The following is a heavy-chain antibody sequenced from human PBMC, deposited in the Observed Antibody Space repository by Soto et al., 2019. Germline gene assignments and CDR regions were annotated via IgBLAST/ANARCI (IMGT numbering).Heavy chain of an antibody. D-gene: IGHD6-6*01. CDR3: ARRSSSSYYYYYYGMDV. CDR1: AYSFTSYW. CDR2: IYPGDSDT. Sequence: GESLKITCKGSAYSFTSYWIGWVRQMPGKGLEWMGIIYPGDSDTRYSPSFQGQVTISADKSISTAYLQWSSLKASDTAMYYFARRSSSSYYYYYYGMDVWGQGTTVTVSS. J-gene: IGHJ6*02. V-gene: IGHV5-51*01.